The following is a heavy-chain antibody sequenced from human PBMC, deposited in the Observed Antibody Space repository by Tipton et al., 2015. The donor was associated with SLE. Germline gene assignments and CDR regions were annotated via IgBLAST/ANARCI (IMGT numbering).Heavy chain of an antibody. Sequence: SLRLSCAASGFTFSSYWMSWVRQAPGKGLEWVANIKQDGSEKYYVDSVKGRFTISRDNSKNSLYLQMNSLRAEDTALYYCAKDIRPGRVATIEGFDYWGQGTLVTVSS. V-gene: IGHV3-7*03. CDR3: AKDIRPGRVATIEGFDY. CDR1: GFTFSSYW. CDR2: IKQDGSEK. J-gene: IGHJ4*02. D-gene: IGHD5-12*01.